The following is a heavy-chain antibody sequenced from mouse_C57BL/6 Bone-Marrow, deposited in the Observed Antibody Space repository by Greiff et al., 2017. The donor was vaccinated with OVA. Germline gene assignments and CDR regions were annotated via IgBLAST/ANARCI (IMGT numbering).Heavy chain of an antibody. D-gene: IGHD1-1*01. CDR1: GYTFTNYW. V-gene: IGHV1-63*01. J-gene: IGHJ4*01. CDR3: ARLGSSSYDYYAMDY. CDR2: IYPGGGYT. Sequence: VQLQQSGAELVRPGTSVKMSCKASGYTFTNYWIGWAKQRPGHGLEWIGDIYPGGGYTNYTEKFKGKATLTADKSSSTAYMQFSSLTSEDSAIYYCARLGSSSYDYYAMDYWGQGTSVTVSS.